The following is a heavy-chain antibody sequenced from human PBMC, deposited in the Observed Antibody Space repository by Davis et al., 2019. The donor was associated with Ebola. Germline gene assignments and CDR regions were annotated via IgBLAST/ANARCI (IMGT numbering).Heavy chain of an antibody. D-gene: IGHD2-8*02. J-gene: IGHJ6*02. V-gene: IGHV1-2*04. CDR3: ASDRPTGGTDYYYYGMDV. CDR2: INPNSGGT. CDR1: GYTFTGYY. Sequence: AASVKVSCKASGYTFTGYYMHWVRQAPGQGLEWMGWINPNSGGTNYAQKFQGWVTMTRDTSISTAYMELSRLRSDDTAVYYCASDRPTGGTDYYYYGMDVWGQGTTVTVSS.